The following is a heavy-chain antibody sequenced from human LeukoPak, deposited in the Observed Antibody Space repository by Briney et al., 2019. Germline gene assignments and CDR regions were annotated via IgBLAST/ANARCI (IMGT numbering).Heavy chain of an antibody. Sequence: ASVKVSCKASGYTFTSYYMHWVRQAPGQGLEWMGIINPSGGSTSYAQKFQGRVTMTRDMSTSTVYMELSSLRSEDTAVYYCARDRVDSSGWQENSNDYWGQGTLVTVSS. J-gene: IGHJ4*02. D-gene: IGHD6-19*01. CDR1: GYTFTSYY. CDR3: ARDRVDSSGWQENSNDY. CDR2: INPSGGST. V-gene: IGHV1-46*01.